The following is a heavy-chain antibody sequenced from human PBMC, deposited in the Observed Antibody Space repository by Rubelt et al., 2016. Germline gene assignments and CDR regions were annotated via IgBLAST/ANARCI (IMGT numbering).Heavy chain of an antibody. CDR2: IYYTGTT. Sequence: QVHLQESGPGLVQSSETLSLTCTVSGVSMSTGGPYWSWIRQHPGKGLEWIGYIYYTGTTYYNPSLKSRVTISVDTSKNQCSLNLSSVTAADTAVYYCAGDRGDSTGRIDCWGQGTLVSVSS. CDR1: GVSMSTGGPY. J-gene: IGHJ4*02. D-gene: IGHD3-22*01. CDR3: AGDRGDSTGRIDC. V-gene: IGHV4-31*03.